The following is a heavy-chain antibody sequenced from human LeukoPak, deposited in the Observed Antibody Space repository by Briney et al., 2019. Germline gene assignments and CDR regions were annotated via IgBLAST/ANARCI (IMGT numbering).Heavy chain of an antibody. CDR1: GFTFTTFG. Sequence: GRSLRLSCAASGFTFTTFGIHWVCQAPGKGLVWVSDMNEYSTTIRYADSVKGRFTISRDNAKSILYLQMNNLRAEDTAMYFCARGGVNPVDHWGQGTLVTVSS. CDR2: MNEYSTTI. CDR3: ARGGVNPVDH. D-gene: IGHD1-14*01. V-gene: IGHV3-74*01. J-gene: IGHJ4*02.